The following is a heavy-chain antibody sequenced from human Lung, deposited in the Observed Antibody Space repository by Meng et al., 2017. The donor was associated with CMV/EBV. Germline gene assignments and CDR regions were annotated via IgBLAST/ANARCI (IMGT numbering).Heavy chain of an antibody. V-gene: IGHV1-69*05. CDR3: ARFVYRPPHYYYGMDV. CDR2: IIPIFGTA. Sequence: SVXVSXKASGGTFSSYAISWVRQAPGQGLEWMGGIIPIFGTANYAQKFQGRVTITTDESTSTAYMELSSLRSEDTAVYYCARFVYRPPHYYYGMDVWGQGTTVTVSS. D-gene: IGHD3-16*01. J-gene: IGHJ6*02. CDR1: GGTFSSYA.